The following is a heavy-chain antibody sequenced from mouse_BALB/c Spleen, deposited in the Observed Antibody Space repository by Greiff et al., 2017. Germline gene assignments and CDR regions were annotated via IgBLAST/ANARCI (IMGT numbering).Heavy chain of an antibody. CDR3: TYYGSSPWFAY. V-gene: IGHV1-14*01. CDR2: INPYNDGT. Sequence: VQLKQSGPELVKPGASVKMSCKASGYTFTSYVMHWVKQKPGQGLEWIGYINPYNDGTKYNEKFKGKATLTSDKSSSTAYMELSSLTSEDSAVYYCTYYGSSPWFAYWGQGTLVTVSA. D-gene: IGHD1-1*01. J-gene: IGHJ3*01. CDR1: GYTFTSYV.